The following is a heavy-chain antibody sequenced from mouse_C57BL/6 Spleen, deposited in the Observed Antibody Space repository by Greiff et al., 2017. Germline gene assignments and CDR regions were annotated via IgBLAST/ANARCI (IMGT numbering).Heavy chain of an antibody. D-gene: IGHD1-1*01. CDR1: GFNIKDDY. CDR2: IDPENGDT. V-gene: IGHV14-4*01. Sequence: EVMLVESGAELVRPGASVKLSCTASGFNIKDDYMHWVKQRPEQGLEWIGWIDPENGDTEYASKFQGKATITADTSSNTAYLQLSSLTSEDTAVYYCTTSPGGSRPWFAYWGQGTLVTVSA. J-gene: IGHJ3*01. CDR3: TTSPGGSRPWFAY.